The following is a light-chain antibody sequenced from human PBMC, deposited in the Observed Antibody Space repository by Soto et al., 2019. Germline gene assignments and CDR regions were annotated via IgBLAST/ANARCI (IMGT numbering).Light chain of an antibody. Sequence: QSVLTQPPSVSGSPGQSVTISCTGTSSDVGGYNYVSWYQQHPGKAPKLVIYDVIKRPSGVPDRFSGSKSGNTASLTISGLQAEDEADYFCCSYAGSYTFVVFGGGTQLTVL. J-gene: IGLJ2*01. V-gene: IGLV2-11*01. CDR2: DVI. CDR3: CSYAGSYTFVV. CDR1: SSDVGGYNY.